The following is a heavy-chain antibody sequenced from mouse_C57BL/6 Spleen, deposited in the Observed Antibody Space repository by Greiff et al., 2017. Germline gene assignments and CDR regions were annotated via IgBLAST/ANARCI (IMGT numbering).Heavy chain of an antibody. D-gene: IGHD2-2*01. CDR3: ARHAYGYDDVNWYFDV. CDR2: ISSGGSYT. J-gene: IGHJ1*03. V-gene: IGHV5-6*01. Sequence: EVQLVESGGDLVKPGGSLKLSCAASGFTFSSYGMSWVRQTPDKRLEWVATISSGGSYTDYPDSVKGRFTISGDNTKNTLYLQMSSLKSEGTAMYYGARHAYGYDDVNWYFDVWGTGTTVTVST. CDR1: GFTFSSYG.